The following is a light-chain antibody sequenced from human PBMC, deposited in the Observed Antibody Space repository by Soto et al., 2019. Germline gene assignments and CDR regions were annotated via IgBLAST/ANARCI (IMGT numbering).Light chain of an antibody. CDR3: QQYGSSPYT. CDR1: QSVGSD. V-gene: IGKV3-15*01. J-gene: IGKJ2*01. CDR2: AAS. Sequence: EKVMTQSPATLSVSPGERATLSCRASQSVGSDLAWYQQKPGQPPRLLIYAASTRATDIPDRFSGSGSGTEFTLTISSLQSEDFAVYYCQQYGSSPYTFGQGTKLEIK.